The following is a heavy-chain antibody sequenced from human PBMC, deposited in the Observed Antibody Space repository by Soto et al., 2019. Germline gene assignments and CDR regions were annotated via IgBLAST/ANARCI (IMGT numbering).Heavy chain of an antibody. J-gene: IGHJ4*02. CDR3: ARDAGLWAGYFAC. Sequence: QVQLMESGGGLVKPRGSLRLSCAASGFTLSDYYMSWIRQAPGKGLESVSYISSTGSTIFYADSVKGRFTMSRDNAKSSLYLQMNNLTNEDPAVYYCARDAGLWAGYFACWGQGTLVTVSS. CDR2: ISSTGSTI. D-gene: IGHD1-26*01. CDR1: GFTLSDYY. V-gene: IGHV3-11*01.